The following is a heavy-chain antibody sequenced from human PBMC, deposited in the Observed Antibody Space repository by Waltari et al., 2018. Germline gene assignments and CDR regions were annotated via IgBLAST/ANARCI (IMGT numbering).Heavy chain of an antibody. CDR2: ISGSGGST. CDR3: AKGNLESRRRLLPGKYYFDY. CDR1: GFTFSSYA. D-gene: IGHD2-15*01. Sequence: EVQLLESGGGLVQPGGSLRLSCAASGFTFSSYAMSWVRRPPGTGLEWVSAISGSGGSTYYADSVKGRFTISRDNSKNTLYLQMNSLRAEDTAVYYCAKGNLESRRRLLPGKYYFDYWGQGTLVTVSS. V-gene: IGHV3-23*01. J-gene: IGHJ4*02.